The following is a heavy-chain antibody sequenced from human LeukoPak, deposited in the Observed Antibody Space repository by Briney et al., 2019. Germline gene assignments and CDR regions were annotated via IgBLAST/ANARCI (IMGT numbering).Heavy chain of an antibody. D-gene: IGHD3-22*01. CDR3: ARGGMTLTVVDDY. Sequence: GGSLRLSCAASGFTFSSYGMNWVRQAPGKGLEWVSSISSSSSYIYYADSVKGRFTISRDNAKNSLYLQMNSLRAEDTAVYYCARGGMTLTVVDDYWGQGTLVTVSS. V-gene: IGHV3-21*01. CDR2: ISSSSSYI. J-gene: IGHJ4*02. CDR1: GFTFSSYG.